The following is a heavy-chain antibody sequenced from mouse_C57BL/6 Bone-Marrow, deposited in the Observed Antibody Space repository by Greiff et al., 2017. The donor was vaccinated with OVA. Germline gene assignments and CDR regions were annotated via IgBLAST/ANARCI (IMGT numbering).Heavy chain of an antibody. Sequence: LKESGPGILQPSQTLSLTCSFSGFSLSTFGMGVGWIRQPSGKGLEWLAHIWWDDDKYYNPALKSRLTISKDTSQNQVFLKIANVDTADTATYYCARIAITTRFYAMDYWGQGTSVTVSS. CDR3: ARIAITTRFYAMDY. CDR2: IWWDDDK. J-gene: IGHJ4*01. CDR1: GFSLSTFGMG. D-gene: IGHD2-4*01. V-gene: IGHV8-8*01.